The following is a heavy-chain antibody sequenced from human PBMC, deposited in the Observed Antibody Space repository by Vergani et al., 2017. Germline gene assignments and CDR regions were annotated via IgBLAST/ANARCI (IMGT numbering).Heavy chain of an antibody. CDR1: GFTFSSYW. J-gene: IGHJ4*02. CDR2: IKQDGSEK. Sequence: EVQLVESGGGLVQPGGSLRLSCAASGFTFSSYWMSWVRQAPGKGLEWVANIKQDGSEKYYVDSVKGRFTISRDNAKNSLYLQMNSLRAEDTAVYYCARELNTYHDILTGAGFPLGYWGQGTLVTVSS. D-gene: IGHD3-9*01. V-gene: IGHV3-7*03. CDR3: ARELNTYHDILTGAGFPLGY.